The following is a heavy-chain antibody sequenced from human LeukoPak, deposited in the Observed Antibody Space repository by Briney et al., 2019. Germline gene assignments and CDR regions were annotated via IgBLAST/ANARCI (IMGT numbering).Heavy chain of an antibody. J-gene: IGHJ4*02. V-gene: IGHV1-3*01. Sequence: ASVKVSCKASGYTFTSYAMHWVRQAPGQRLEWMGWINAGNGNTKYSQKFQGRVTITGDTSASTAYMELSSLRSEDTAVYYCAREDSSGYYSLDYWGQGTLVTVSS. CDR1: GYTFTSYA. CDR3: AREDSSGYYSLDY. D-gene: IGHD3-22*01. CDR2: INAGNGNT.